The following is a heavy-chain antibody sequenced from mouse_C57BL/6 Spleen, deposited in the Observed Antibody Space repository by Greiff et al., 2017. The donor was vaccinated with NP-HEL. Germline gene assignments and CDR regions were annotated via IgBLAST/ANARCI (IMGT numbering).Heavy chain of an antibody. J-gene: IGHJ2*01. CDR1: GFTFSSYA. Sequence: DVHLVESGGGLVKPGGSLKLSCAASGFTFSSYAMSWVRQTPEKRLEWVATISDGGSYTYYPDNVKGRFTISRDNAKNNLYLQMSHLKSEDTAMYYCARGGLPNYFDYWGQGTTLTVSS. V-gene: IGHV5-4*01. CDR3: ARGGLPNYFDY. CDR2: ISDGGSYT. D-gene: IGHD3-1*01.